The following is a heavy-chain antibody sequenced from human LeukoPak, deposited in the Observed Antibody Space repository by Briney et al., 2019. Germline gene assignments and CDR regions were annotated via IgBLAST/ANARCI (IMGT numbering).Heavy chain of an antibody. CDR3: ARRAGAYSHPYDY. CDR2: ISRNSGSI. D-gene: IGHD4/OR15-4a*01. J-gene: IGHJ4*02. V-gene: IGHV3-9*01. CDR1: GFTFDDYA. Sequence: PGGSLRLSCAASGFTFDDYAMHWVRQAPGKGLEWVSGISRNSGSIGYADSVKGRFTISRDNAKNSLYLQMNSLRADDTAVYYCARRAGAYSHPYDYWGQGTLVTVSS.